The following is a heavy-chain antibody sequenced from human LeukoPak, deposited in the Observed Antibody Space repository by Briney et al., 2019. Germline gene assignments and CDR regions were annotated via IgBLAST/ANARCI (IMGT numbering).Heavy chain of an antibody. D-gene: IGHD6-19*01. V-gene: IGHV4-39*01. CDR3: ARHSLGSSGWYVDY. Sequence: GSLRLSCAASGFTFSSYSMSWVRQPPGKGLEWIGGIYYSGSTYYKSSLKSRVTISVDTSKNHFSLKLSSVSAADTAVYYCARHSLGSSGWYVDYWGQGTLVTVSS. CDR1: GFTFSSYS. J-gene: IGHJ4*02. CDR2: IYYSGST.